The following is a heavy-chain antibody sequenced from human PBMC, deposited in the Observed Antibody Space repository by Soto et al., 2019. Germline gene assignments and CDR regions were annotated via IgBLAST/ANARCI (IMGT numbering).Heavy chain of an antibody. Sequence: ASVKVSCKASGYTFTSYAMHWVRQAPGQRLEWMGWINAGNGNTKYSQKFQGRVTITRDTSASTAYMELSSLRSEDTAVYYCARGKIVVVPAATDALDIWGQGTMVTVSS. J-gene: IGHJ3*02. CDR3: ARGKIVVVPAATDALDI. CDR2: INAGNGNT. V-gene: IGHV1-3*01. D-gene: IGHD2-2*01. CDR1: GYTFTSYA.